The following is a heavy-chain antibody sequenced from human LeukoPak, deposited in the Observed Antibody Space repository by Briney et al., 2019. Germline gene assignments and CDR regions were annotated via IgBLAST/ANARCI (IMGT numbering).Heavy chain of an antibody. CDR3: VRERFGAYVEN. V-gene: IGHV3-53*01. D-gene: IGHD3-10*01. CDR2: VYGGGNT. CDR1: GFTVGNNR. J-gene: IGHJ4*02. Sequence: GRSLRLSCAASGFTVGNNRMSWVRQAPGKGLEWVSAVYGGGNTAYADSVKGRFTISRDTSKNTLLLQMNSLRAEDTAVYFCVRERFGAYVENWGQGALVTVSS.